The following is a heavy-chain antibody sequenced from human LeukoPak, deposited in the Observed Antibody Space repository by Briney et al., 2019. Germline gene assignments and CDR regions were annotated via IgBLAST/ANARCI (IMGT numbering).Heavy chain of an antibody. V-gene: IGHV4-59*11. J-gene: IGHJ6*03. CDR1: GGSMSHH. CDR3: ARDRERWTTTTSGYHDYHYYTDV. D-gene: IGHD4-17*01. CDR2: ISHTAST. Sequence: SETLSLTCTVSGGSMSHHWSWIRQSPGKGLEWIGYISHTASTNYNPSLKSRVTLSVDTSKNQFSLKLSYVTAADTALYYCARDRERWTTTTSGYHDYHYYTDVWGKGTTVTVSS.